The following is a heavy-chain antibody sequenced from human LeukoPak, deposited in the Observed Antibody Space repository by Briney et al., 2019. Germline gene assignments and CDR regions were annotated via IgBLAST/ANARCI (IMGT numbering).Heavy chain of an antibody. CDR3: ARDPYSSGWLTRGY. J-gene: IGHJ4*02. V-gene: IGHV3-21*01. CDR2: ISSSSYI. CDR1: GLTFSSYS. Sequence: PGGSLRLSCAASGLTFSSYSMNWVRQAPGKGLEWVSSISSSSYIYYADSVKGRFTISRDNAKNSLYLQMNSLRAEDTAVYYCARDPYSSGWLTRGYWGQGTLVTVSS. D-gene: IGHD6-19*01.